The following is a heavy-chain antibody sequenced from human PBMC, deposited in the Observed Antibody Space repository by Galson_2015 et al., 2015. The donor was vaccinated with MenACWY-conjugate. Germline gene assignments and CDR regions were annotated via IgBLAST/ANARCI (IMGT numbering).Heavy chain of an antibody. CDR1: GATISTNVW. CDR3: ARRSRSDCYCFQH. J-gene: IGHJ1*01. CDR2: IYHAGST. D-gene: IGHD2-21*02. V-gene: IGHV4-4*02. Sequence: SEPLSLTCAISGATISTNVWWRWVRQPPGKGLEWIGEIYHAGSTNYNPSLKRRATISVDKTKNQFSLNLSSVTAAAADVYYCARRSRSDCYCFQHWGQGTLVTVSS.